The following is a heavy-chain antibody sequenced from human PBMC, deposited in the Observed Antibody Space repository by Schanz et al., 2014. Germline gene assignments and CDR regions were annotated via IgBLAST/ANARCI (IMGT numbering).Heavy chain of an antibody. D-gene: IGHD2-15*01. V-gene: IGHV1-18*01. J-gene: IGHJ5*02. CDR2: INGYNGHT. CDR3: ARGRGCTGGSCYSWFDL. Sequence: QVQVVQSGAEVKKPGASVKVSCKASGYTFSSYGITWVRQAPGQGLEWMGWINGYNGHTLYAQKFQGRVTMTTDTSTSTSYMELTSLRFDDTAVYYCARGRGCTGGSCYSWFDLWGQGTLVTVAS. CDR1: GYTFSSYG.